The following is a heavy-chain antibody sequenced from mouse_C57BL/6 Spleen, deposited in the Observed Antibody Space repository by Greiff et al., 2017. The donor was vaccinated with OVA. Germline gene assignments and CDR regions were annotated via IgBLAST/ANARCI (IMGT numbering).Heavy chain of an antibody. J-gene: IGHJ3*01. V-gene: IGHV1-84*01. CDR1: GYTFTDYY. Sequence: QVQLQQSGPELVKPGASVKISCKASGYTFTDYYINWVKQRPGPGLEWIGWIYPGSGNTKYNEKFKGQATLTVDTSSSTAYMQLSSLTSEDSAVYFCARPSIYGSSSWFAYWGQGTLVTVSA. D-gene: IGHD1-1*01. CDR2: IYPGSGNT. CDR3: ARPSIYGSSSWFAY.